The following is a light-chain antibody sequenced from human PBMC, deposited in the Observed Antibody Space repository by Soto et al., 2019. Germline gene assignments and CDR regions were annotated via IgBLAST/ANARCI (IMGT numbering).Light chain of an antibody. CDR3: AAWDDSLNGPV. CDR1: SSNIGRNT. J-gene: IGLJ2*01. CDR2: TNN. Sequence: QSVLTQAPSASGTPGHRVTISCSGSSSNIGRNTVNWYQQFPGTAPKLLIYTNNQRPSGVPDRFSGSKSGTSASLVISGLQSEDEADYYCAAWDDSLNGPVFGGGTKVTVL. V-gene: IGLV1-44*01.